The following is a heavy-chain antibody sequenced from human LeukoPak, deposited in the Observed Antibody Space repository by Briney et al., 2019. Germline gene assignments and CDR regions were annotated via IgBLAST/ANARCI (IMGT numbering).Heavy chain of an antibody. CDR3: ARGGSGSSYLYYFDF. CDR1: GYSFSDYS. D-gene: IGHD3-10*01. V-gene: IGHV1-2*06. J-gene: IGHJ4*02. Sequence: GASVKVSCKASGYSFSDYSMHWVRQAPGQGLEWMGRINPNSGGTSYAQNFQGRVSMTRDTSISTTYMELSGLPSDDTAVYYSARGGSGSSYLYYFDFWGQGTLVSVSS. CDR2: INPNSGGT.